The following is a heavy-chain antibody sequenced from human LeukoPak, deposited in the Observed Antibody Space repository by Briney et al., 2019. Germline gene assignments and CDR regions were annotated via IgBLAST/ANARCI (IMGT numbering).Heavy chain of an antibody. J-gene: IGHJ4*02. D-gene: IGHD6-19*01. CDR2: IYYSGST. V-gene: IGHV4-59*08. Sequence: SETLSLTCTVPGGSISSYYWSWIRQPPRKGLEWIGYIYYSGSTNYNPSLKSRVTISVATSKNQFPLKLSSVTAADTAVYYCARLHSSGWYLSYWGQGTLVTVSS. CDR1: GGSISSYY. CDR3: ARLHSSGWYLSY.